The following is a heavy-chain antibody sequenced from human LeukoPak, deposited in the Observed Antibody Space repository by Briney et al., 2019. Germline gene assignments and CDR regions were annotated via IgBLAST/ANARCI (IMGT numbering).Heavy chain of an antibody. CDR2: IYTSGST. V-gene: IGHV4-4*07. D-gene: IGHD1-7*01. CDR1: GGSISSYY. J-gene: IGHJ3*02. Sequence: SETLSLTCTVSGGSISSYYWSWIRQPAGKGLEWIGRIYTSGSTNYNPSLKSRVTMSVDTSKNQFSLKLSSVTAADTAVYYCARFRRTTGGDAFDIWGQGTMVTVSS. CDR3: ARFRRTTGGDAFDI.